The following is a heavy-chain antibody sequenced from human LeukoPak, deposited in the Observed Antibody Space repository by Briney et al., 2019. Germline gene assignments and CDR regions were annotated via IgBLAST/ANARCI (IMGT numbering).Heavy chain of an antibody. Sequence: PSETLSLTCTVSGGSISSYYWSWIRQPPGKGLEWIGYIYYSGSTNYNPSLKSRVTISVDTSKNQFSLKLSSVTAADTAVYYCARGGAYGGLDYWGQGTLVTVSS. CDR2: IYYSGST. CDR3: ARGGAYGGLDY. CDR1: GGSISSYY. V-gene: IGHV4-59*01. J-gene: IGHJ4*02. D-gene: IGHD4-23*01.